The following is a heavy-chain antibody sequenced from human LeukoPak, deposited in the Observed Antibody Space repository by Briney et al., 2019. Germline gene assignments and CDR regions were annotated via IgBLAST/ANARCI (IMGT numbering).Heavy chain of an antibody. CDR3: ARGRVGDYGVYEGCVY. J-gene: IGHJ4*02. CDR1: GYSLTIYG. CDR2: ISAYNGNT. D-gene: IGHD4-17*01. V-gene: IGHV1-18*04. Sequence: ASVTVSCNASGYSLTIYGIIWVRRAPGPGLEWMGWISAYNGNTNYAQKLQVRGTMTTATSTSTDHMQLRILRSDDTAVYYCARGRVGDYGVYEGCVYWGERALVTVSS.